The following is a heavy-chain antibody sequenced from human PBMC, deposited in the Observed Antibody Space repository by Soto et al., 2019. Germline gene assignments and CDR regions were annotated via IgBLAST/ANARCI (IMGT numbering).Heavy chain of an antibody. J-gene: IGHJ6*02. CDR3: AKDSHYNYDFWSGYWGAYYYYGMDV. CDR1: GVTFSSYA. Sequence: GGFLRLSCAASGVTFSSYAMSWVRQAPGKGLEWVSAISGSGGSTYYADSVKGRFTISRDNSKNTLYLQMNSLRAEDTAVYYCAKDSHYNYDFWSGYWGAYYYYGMDVWGQGTTVTVSS. V-gene: IGHV3-23*01. CDR2: ISGSGGST. D-gene: IGHD3-3*01.